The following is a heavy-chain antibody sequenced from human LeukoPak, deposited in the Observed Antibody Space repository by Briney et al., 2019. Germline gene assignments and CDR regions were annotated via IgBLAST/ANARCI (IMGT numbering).Heavy chain of an antibody. V-gene: IGHV4-39*01. J-gene: IGHJ3*02. D-gene: IGHD2-15*01. CDR3: ATASPVVAAVNIHAFDI. CDR2: IYYSGST. Sequence: PSETLPLTCTVSGGSISSSSYYWGWIRQPPGKGLEWIGSIYYSGSTYYNPSLKSRVTISVDTSKNQFSLKLSSVTAADTAVYYCATASPVVAAVNIHAFDIWGQGTMVTVSS. CDR1: GGSISSSSYY.